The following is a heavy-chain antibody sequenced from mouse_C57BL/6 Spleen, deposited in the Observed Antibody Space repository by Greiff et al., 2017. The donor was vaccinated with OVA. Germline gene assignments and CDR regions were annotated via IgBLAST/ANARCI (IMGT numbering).Heavy chain of an antibody. J-gene: IGHJ3*01. Sequence: QVQLQQPGAELVKPGASVKLSCKASGYTFTSYWMQWVKQRPGQGLEWFGEIDPSDSYTNYNQKFKGKATLTVDTSSSTAYMHLSSLTSEDSAVYYCARSSNGAWFAYWGQGTLVTVSA. CDR2: IDPSDSYT. CDR3: ARSSNGAWFAY. D-gene: IGHD2-5*01. CDR1: GYTFTSYW. V-gene: IGHV1-50*01.